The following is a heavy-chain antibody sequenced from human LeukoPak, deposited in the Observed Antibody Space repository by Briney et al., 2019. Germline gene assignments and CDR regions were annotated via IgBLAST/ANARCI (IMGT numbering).Heavy chain of an antibody. V-gene: IGHV4-30-2*01. Sequence: PSETLSLTCAVSGGSISSGGYSWSWIRQPPGTGLEWIGYIYHSGSTYYNPSLKSRVTISVDRSKNQFSLKLSSVTAADTAVYYCARQDYYDSRFDYWGQGTLVTVSS. CDR2: IYHSGST. CDR3: ARQDYYDSRFDY. D-gene: IGHD3-22*01. J-gene: IGHJ4*02. CDR1: GGSISSGGYS.